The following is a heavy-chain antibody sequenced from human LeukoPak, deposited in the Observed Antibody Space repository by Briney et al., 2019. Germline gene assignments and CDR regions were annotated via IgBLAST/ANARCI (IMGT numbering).Heavy chain of an antibody. D-gene: IGHD3-10*01. CDR3: AKRNTMVRGGPCFDY. CDR1: GFTFSSYA. J-gene: IGHJ4*02. Sequence: GGSLRLSCGASGFTFSSYAMNWVRQAPGKGLEWVSIIFGNGDTTYSADSVKGRFTVSRDNSKDTLYLQMNDLRPDDTAIYYCAKRNTMVRGGPCFDYWGQGLLVTVSS. V-gene: IGHV3-23*01. CDR2: IFGNGDTT.